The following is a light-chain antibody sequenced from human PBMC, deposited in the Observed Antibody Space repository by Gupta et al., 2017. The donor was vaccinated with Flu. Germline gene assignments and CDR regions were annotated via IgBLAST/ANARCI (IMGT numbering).Light chain of an antibody. CDR2: DAS. Sequence: LVLTQSPATLSLSPGERATLSCRASQSVSSSLAWYQQKPGQAPRLLIYDASNRATGIPARFSGSGFGTDFTLTISSREPEDFAVYYCQQRSNWPPLTFGGGTKVEIK. CDR1: QSVSSS. CDR3: QQRSNWPPLT. J-gene: IGKJ4*01. V-gene: IGKV3-11*01.